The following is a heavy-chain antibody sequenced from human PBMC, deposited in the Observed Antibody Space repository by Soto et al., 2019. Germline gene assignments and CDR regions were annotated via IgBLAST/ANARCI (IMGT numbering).Heavy chain of an antibody. V-gene: IGHV3-53*01. CDR1: GFTVSSNY. J-gene: IGHJ6*02. Sequence: GGSLRLSCAASGFTVSSNYMSWVRQAPGKGLEWVSVIYSGGSTYYADSVKGRFTISRDNSKNTLYLQMNSLRAEDTAVYYCARHQAGFGELLYYYYGMDVWGQGTTVTVSS. CDR2: IYSGGST. CDR3: ARHQAGFGELLYYYYGMDV. D-gene: IGHD3-10*01.